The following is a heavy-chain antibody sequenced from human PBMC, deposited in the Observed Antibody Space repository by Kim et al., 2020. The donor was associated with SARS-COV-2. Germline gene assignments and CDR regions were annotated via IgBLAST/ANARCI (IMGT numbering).Heavy chain of an antibody. CDR1: GFTFGDYA. Sequence: GGSLRLSCTASGFTFGDYAMSWVRQAPGKGLEWVGFIRSKAYGGTTEYAASVKGRFTISRDDSKSIAYLQMNSLKTEDTAVYYCTIRSSHSSSPATAYWGQGTLVTVSS. V-gene: IGHV3-49*04. CDR3: TIRSSHSSSPATAY. D-gene: IGHD6-6*01. J-gene: IGHJ4*02. CDR2: IRSKAYGGTT.